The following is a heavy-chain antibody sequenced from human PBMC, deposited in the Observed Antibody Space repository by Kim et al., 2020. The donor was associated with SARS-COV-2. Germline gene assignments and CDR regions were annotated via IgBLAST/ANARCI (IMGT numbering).Heavy chain of an antibody. CDR2: IFHSGST. CDR3: ARQGSGDYYGVANYYIPAFDD. Sequence: SETLSLTCSVSGGSISSSTYYWGWIRQSPGKGLEWIGSIFHSGSTSFNPSLKSRVIMSVDTSKNQFSLKLTSVTAADTAVYYCARQGSGDYYGVANYYIPAFDDWGQGTLVTVSS. D-gene: IGHD3-10*01. CDR1: GGSISSSTYY. V-gene: IGHV4-39*01. J-gene: IGHJ4*02.